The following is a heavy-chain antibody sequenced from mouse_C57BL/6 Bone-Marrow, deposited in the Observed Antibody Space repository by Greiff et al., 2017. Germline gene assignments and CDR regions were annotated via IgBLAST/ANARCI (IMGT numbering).Heavy chain of an antibody. V-gene: IGHV1-7*01. CDR1: GYTFTSYW. D-gene: IGHD1-1*01. Sequence: QVQLKQSGAELAKPGASVKLSCKASGYTFTSYWMHWVKQRPGQGLEWIGYINPSSGYTKYNQKFKDKATLTADKSSSTAYMQLSSLTYEDSAVYDCARRRSLDYYAMDYWGQGTSVTVSS. CDR2: INPSSGYT. CDR3: ARRRSLDYYAMDY. J-gene: IGHJ4*01.